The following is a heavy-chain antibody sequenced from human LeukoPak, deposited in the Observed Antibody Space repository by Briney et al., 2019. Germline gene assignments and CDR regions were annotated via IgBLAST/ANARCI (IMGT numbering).Heavy chain of an antibody. CDR3: ARTSGSGWLYY. V-gene: IGHV1-18*04. D-gene: IGHD6-19*01. CDR2: IRVDNGNT. Sequence: ASVKVSCKASGYTFTGYYMHWVRQAPGQGLEWMGWIRVDNGNTNYAQKVQGRVTMTTDTSTSTAYMEVRSLRSDDTAFYYCARTSGSGWLYYWGQGTLVTVSS. CDR1: GYTFTGYY. J-gene: IGHJ4*02.